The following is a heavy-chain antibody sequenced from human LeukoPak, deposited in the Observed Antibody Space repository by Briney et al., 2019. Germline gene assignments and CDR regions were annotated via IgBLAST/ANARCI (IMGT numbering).Heavy chain of an antibody. CDR3: ARSGLVPAFDI. CDR2: IYYSGST. D-gene: IGHD6-19*01. CDR1: GGSISSYY. Sequence: PSETLSLTCTVSGGSISSYYWSWIRQPPGKGLEWIGYIYYSGSTNYNPSLKSRVTISVDTSKNQFSLKLSSVTAADTAVYYCARSGLVPAFDIWGQGTMVTVSS. J-gene: IGHJ3*02. V-gene: IGHV4-59*08.